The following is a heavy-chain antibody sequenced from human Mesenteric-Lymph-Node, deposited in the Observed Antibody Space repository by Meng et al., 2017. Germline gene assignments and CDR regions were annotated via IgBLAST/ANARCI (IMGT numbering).Heavy chain of an antibody. J-gene: IGHJ4*02. Sequence: GESLKISCAASGFTFSSYSMNWVRQAPGKGLEWVSSISSSSSYIYYADSVKGRFTISRDNAKNSLYLQMNSLRAEDTDVYYCARAGRWISNVGWVDYWGQGTLVTVSS. D-gene: IGHD1-1*01. V-gene: IGHV3-21*01. CDR2: ISSSSSYI. CDR1: GFTFSSYS. CDR3: ARAGRWISNVGWVDY.